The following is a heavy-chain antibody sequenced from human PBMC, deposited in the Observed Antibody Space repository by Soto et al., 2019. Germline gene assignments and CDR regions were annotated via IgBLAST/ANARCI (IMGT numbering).Heavy chain of an antibody. J-gene: IGHJ6*02. V-gene: IGHV3-30*03. D-gene: IGHD6-19*01. CDR3: ARHLLAVAGYLHCMDV. CDR1: GFTFSSYG. CDR2: ISHDGSNK. Sequence: QVQLVESGGGVVQPGRSLRLSCAASGFTFSSYGMHWVRQAPGKGLEWVAVISHDGSNKYFADSVKGRFTISRDNCQNSLYLQMGSLRVDDSAVYYCARHLLAVAGYLHCMDVWGQGTTVTVSS.